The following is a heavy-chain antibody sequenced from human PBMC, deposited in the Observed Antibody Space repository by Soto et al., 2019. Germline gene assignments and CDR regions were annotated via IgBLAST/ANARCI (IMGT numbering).Heavy chain of an antibody. CDR1: SGSISSSNW. V-gene: IGHV4-4*02. CDR3: ARVSEGTMVRGVIMGNWFDP. CDR2: IYHSGST. D-gene: IGHD3-10*01. J-gene: IGHJ5*02. Sequence: SETLSLTCAVSSGSISSSNWWSWVRQPPGKGLEWIGEIYHSGSTNYNPSLKSRVTISVDKSKNQFSLKLSSVTAADTAVYYCARVSEGTMVRGVIMGNWFDPWGQGTLVTVSS.